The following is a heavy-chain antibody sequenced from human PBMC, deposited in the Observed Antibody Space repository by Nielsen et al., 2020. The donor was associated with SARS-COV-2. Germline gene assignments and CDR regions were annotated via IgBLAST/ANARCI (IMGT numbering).Heavy chain of an antibody. CDR2: ISGYNGDT. CDR1: GYTFTSYG. V-gene: IGHV1-18*04. J-gene: IGHJ6*03. Sequence: ASVKVSCKASGYTFTSYGISWVRQAPGQGLEWMGWISGYNGDTNYAQKFQGRVTMTTDTSTSTAYMELRSLRSDDTAVYYCARPITNNYYYYMDVWGKGTTVIVSS. D-gene: IGHD1-1*01. CDR3: ARPITNNYYYYMDV.